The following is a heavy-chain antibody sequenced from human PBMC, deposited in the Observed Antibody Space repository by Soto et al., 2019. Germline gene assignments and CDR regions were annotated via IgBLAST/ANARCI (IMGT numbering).Heavy chain of an antibody. Sequence: ASVKVSCKASGYTFTNFGISWVRQAPGQGLEWMGWMNPNSGNTGYAQKFQGRVTMTRNTSISTAYMELSSLRSEDTAVYYCARVGAAAGNWYYYYYYGMDVWGQGTTVTVSS. CDR3: ARVGAAAGNWYYYYYYGMDV. J-gene: IGHJ6*02. D-gene: IGHD6-25*01. V-gene: IGHV1-8*01. CDR2: MNPNSGNT. CDR1: GYTFTNFG.